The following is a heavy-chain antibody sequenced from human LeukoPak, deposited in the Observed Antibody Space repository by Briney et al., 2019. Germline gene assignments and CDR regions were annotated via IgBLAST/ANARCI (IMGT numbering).Heavy chain of an antibody. CDR1: GFTFSSYG. J-gene: IGHJ3*02. V-gene: IGHV3-30*02. CDR3: AKEEIYSSSWADAFDI. D-gene: IGHD6-13*01. Sequence: HPGGSLRLSCAASGFTFSSYGMHWVRQAPGKGLEWVAFIRYDGSNKYYADSVKGRFTISRDNSKNTLYLQMNSLRAEDTAVYYCAKEEIYSSSWADAFDIWGQGTMVTVSS. CDR2: IRYDGSNK.